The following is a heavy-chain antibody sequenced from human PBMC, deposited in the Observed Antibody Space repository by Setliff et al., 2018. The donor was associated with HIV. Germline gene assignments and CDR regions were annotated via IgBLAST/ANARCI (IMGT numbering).Heavy chain of an antibody. V-gene: IGHV1-46*01. CDR3: ARVYSGSYYKASGFYY. Sequence: ASVKVSCKASGYTFTSYYIHWVRQAPGQGLEWVGMIDPSGRTTTYAQKFQGRVTLTWDTSTSTVYMHLSSLRSDDTAVHFCARVYSGSYYKASGFYYWG. J-gene: IGHJ4*01. CDR2: IDPSGRTT. CDR1: GYTFTSYY. D-gene: IGHD1-26*01.